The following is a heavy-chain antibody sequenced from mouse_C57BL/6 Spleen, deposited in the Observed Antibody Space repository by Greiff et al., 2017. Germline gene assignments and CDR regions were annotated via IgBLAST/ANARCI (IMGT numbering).Heavy chain of an antibody. D-gene: IGHD1-1*01. Sequence: LVESGAELVRPGASVTLSCKASGYTFTDYEMHWVKQTPVHGLEWIGAIDPETGGTAYNQKFKGKAILTADKSSSTAYMELRSLTSEDSAVYYCTRSVAARAWFAYWGQGTLVTVSA. V-gene: IGHV1-15*01. CDR2: IDPETGGT. CDR1: GYTFTDYE. J-gene: IGHJ3*01. CDR3: TRSVAARAWFAY.